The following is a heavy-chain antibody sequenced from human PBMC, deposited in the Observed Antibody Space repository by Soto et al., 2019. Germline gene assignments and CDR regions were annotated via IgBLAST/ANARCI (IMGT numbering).Heavy chain of an antibody. Sequence: QVQLVQSGAEVKKPGSSVKVSGKASGGTFSSYAISWLRQAPGQGLEWMGGIIPIFGTANYAQKFQGRVTINAEESTSTAYMELSSLRSEDTAVYYCARFPKLHYGGNSGFDYWGQGTLVTVSS. CDR3: ARFPKLHYGGNSGFDY. CDR2: IIPIFGTA. D-gene: IGHD4-17*01. J-gene: IGHJ4*02. V-gene: IGHV1-69*01. CDR1: GGTFSSYA.